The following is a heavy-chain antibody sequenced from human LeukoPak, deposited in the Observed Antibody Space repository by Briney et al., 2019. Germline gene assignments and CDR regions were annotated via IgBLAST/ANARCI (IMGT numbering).Heavy chain of an antibody. CDR2: IYSAGST. V-gene: IGHV3-66*01. CDR1: GFTVSSNY. CDR3: ARGDCSSISCFKFDY. J-gene: IGHJ4*02. D-gene: IGHD2-2*01. Sequence: GGYLRLSCAASGFTVSSNYMTWVRQAPGKGLEWVSLIYSAGSTYYADSVKGRFTISGDSSKNTLYLQMNSLRAEDTAVYYCARGDCSSISCFKFDYWGQGTLVTVSS.